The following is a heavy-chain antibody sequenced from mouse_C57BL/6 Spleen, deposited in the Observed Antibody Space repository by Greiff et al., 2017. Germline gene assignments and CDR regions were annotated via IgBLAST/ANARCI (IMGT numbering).Heavy chain of an antibody. V-gene: IGHV1-26*01. CDR1: GYTFTDYY. CDR3: ARSTMVTDFDY. Sequence: EVQLQQSGPELVKPGASVKISCKASGYTFTDYYMNWVKQSHGKSLEWIGDINPNNGGTSYNQKFKGKATLTVDKSSSPAYMELRSLTSEDSAVYYCARSTMVTDFDYWGQGTTLTVSS. D-gene: IGHD2-2*01. J-gene: IGHJ2*01. CDR2: INPNNGGT.